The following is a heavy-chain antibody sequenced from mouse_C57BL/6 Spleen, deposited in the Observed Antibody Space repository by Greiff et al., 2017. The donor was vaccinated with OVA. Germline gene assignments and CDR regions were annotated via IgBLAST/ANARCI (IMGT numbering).Heavy chain of an antibody. D-gene: IGHD4-1*01. CDR1: GFSLTSYG. CDR3: AKEPGTRGYYFDY. J-gene: IGHJ2*01. CDR2: IWRGGST. V-gene: IGHV2-5*01. Sequence: QVQLQQSGPGLVQPSQSLSITCTVSGFSLTSYGVHWVRQSPGKGLEWLGVIWRGGSTDYNAAFMSRLSITKDNSKSQVFFKMNSLQADDTAIYXCAKEPGTRGYYFDYWGQGTTLTVSS.